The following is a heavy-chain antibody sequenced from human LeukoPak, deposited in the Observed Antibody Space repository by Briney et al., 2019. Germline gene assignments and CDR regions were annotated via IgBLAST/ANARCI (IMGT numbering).Heavy chain of an antibody. CDR2: IHYSGST. Sequence: AETLSLTCTVSGGSISSYYWSWIRQPPGKGLEWIGYIHYSGSTNYNPSLKSRVTISVDTSKNQFSLKLSSVTAADTAVYYCARDRRVVVPAAMPDYYYYYMDVWGKGTTVTVSS. V-gene: IGHV4-59*01. J-gene: IGHJ6*03. D-gene: IGHD2-2*01. CDR1: GGSISSYY. CDR3: ARDRRVVVPAAMPDYYYYYMDV.